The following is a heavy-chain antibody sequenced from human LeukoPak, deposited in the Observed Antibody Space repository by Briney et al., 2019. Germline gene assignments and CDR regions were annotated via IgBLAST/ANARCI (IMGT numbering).Heavy chain of an antibody. J-gene: IGHJ4*02. V-gene: IGHV3-23*01. D-gene: IGHD3-10*01. Sequence: GGSLRLSCAASGFTFSSYSMNWVRQAPGKGLEWVSTISRSAGSTYYADSVKGRFTISRDNSKNTLYLQMNSLRAEDTAVYYCAKDGDYYGLFDYWGQGTLVTVSS. CDR1: GFTFSSYS. CDR3: AKDGDYYGLFDY. CDR2: ISRSAGST.